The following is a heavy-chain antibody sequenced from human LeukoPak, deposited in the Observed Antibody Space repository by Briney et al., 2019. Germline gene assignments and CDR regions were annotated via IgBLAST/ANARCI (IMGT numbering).Heavy chain of an antibody. CDR3: AIVGLLGYFDY. Sequence: SQTLSLTCAVSGGSISSGGYSWSWIRQPPGKGLEWIGYIYHSGSTYYNPSLKSRVTISVDRSKNQFSLELSSVTAADTAVYYCAIVGLLGYFDYWGQGTLVTVSS. CDR2: IYHSGST. CDR1: GGSISSGGYS. D-gene: IGHD3-10*01. J-gene: IGHJ4*02. V-gene: IGHV4-30-2*01.